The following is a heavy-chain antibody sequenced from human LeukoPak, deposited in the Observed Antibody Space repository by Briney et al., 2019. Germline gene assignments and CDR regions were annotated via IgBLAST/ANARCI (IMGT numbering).Heavy chain of an antibody. V-gene: IGHV3-11*04. J-gene: IGHJ4*02. Sequence: GGSLRLXCAASGFTFSDYYMSWIRQAPGKGLEWVSYISSSGSTIYYADSVKGRFTISRDNAKNSLYLQMNSLRAEDTAVYYCARDFEYSSSSPNYWGQGTLVTVPS. CDR1: GFTFSDYY. CDR2: ISSSGSTI. D-gene: IGHD6-6*01. CDR3: ARDFEYSSSSPNY.